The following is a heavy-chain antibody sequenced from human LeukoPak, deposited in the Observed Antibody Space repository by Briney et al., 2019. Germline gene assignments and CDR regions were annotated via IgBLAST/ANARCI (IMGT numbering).Heavy chain of an antibody. V-gene: IGHV3-21*03. CDR3: TRDIDDVLTGDDAFDV. CDR2: ITSSGSSM. D-gene: IGHD3-9*01. Sequence: GGSLRLSCAGSGFTFSGYSLNWVRQAPGKGLEWVSSITSSGSSMYYADSVKGRFTISRDNAESSGYLQMNSLRVDDTGLYYCTRDIDDVLTGDDAFDVWGQGTVVTVSS. CDR1: GFTFSGYS. J-gene: IGHJ3*01.